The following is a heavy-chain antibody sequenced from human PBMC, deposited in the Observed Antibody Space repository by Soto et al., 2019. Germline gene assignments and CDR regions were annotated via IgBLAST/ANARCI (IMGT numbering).Heavy chain of an antibody. CDR1: GFTFSSYG. J-gene: IGHJ6*02. V-gene: IGHV3-30*18. D-gene: IGHD6-13*01. CDR3: AKELFRHINSSLTAYYYYYGMDV. CDR2: ISYDGSNK. Sequence: QVQLVESGGGVVQPGRSLRLSCAASGFTFSSYGMHWVRQAPGKGLEWVAVISYDGSNKYYADSVKGRFTISRDNSKNTLYLQMNSLRAEDTAVYYCAKELFRHINSSLTAYYYYYGMDVWGQGTTVTVSS.